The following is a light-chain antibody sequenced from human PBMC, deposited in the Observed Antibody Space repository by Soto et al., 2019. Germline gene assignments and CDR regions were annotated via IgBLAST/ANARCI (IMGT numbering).Light chain of an antibody. CDR2: EVS. CDR1: SSDVGGYNY. J-gene: IGLJ2*01. V-gene: IGLV2-8*01. CDR3: SSYAGSNNVV. Sequence: QSALTQPPSASGSPGQSVTISCTGTSSDVGGYNYVSWYQQHPGKAPKLMIYEVSKRPSGVPDRFSGSKSGNTASLTVSGLQAEEDADYYCSSYAGSNNVVFGGGTQLTVL.